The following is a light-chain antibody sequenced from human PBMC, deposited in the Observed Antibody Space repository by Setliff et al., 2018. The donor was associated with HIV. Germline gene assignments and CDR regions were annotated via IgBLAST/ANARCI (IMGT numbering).Light chain of an antibody. CDR3: CSNTGSNTYV. CDR2: QAS. Sequence: QSALTQPASVSGSPGQSITTSCTGTSGDVGRYNLVSWYQQQPGKPPKLMIYQASKRPSGVSNRFSGSKSGNTASLTISGLQAEDEADYYCCSNTGSNTYVFGTGTKVTV. V-gene: IGLV2-23*01. J-gene: IGLJ1*01. CDR1: SGDVGRYNL.